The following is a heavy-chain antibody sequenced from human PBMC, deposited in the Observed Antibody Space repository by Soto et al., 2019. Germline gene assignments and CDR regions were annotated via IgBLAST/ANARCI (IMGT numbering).Heavy chain of an antibody. CDR3: ARDKDSTLDY. V-gene: IGHV4-38-2*02. J-gene: IGHJ4*02. CDR1: GYSISSGYY. Sequence: PSETLSLTCAVSGYSISSGYYWGWIRQPPGKGLEWIGSIYHSGSTYYNPSLKSRVTISVDTSKNQFSLKLSSVTAADTAVYYCARDKDSTLDYWGQGTLVTVSS. CDR2: IYHSGST. D-gene: IGHD2-2*01.